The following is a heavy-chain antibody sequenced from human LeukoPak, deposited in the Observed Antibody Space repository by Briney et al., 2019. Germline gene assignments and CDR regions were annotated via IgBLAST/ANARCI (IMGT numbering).Heavy chain of an antibody. CDR2: ITGDGSST. CDR3: ARDTGWYFDL. D-gene: IGHD4-17*01. CDR1: GFTFSGYW. Sequence: GGSLRLSCAASGFTFSGYWMHWVRQVPGKGLVWVSRITGDGSSTTYADSVKGRFTISRDNAKNTVFLQMISLRAEDTAVYYCARDTGWYFDLWGRGTLVTVS. J-gene: IGHJ2*01. V-gene: IGHV3-74*01.